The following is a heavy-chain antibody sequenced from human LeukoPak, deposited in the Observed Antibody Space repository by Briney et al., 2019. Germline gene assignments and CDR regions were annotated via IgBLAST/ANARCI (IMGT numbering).Heavy chain of an antibody. CDR2: LNPNTYET. CDR1: GYTFTKYD. V-gene: IGHV1-8*03. Sequence: ASVKVSCKASGYTFTKYDINWVRQATGQGPEWMAWLNPNTYETGFAQNFRGRLTLTRDTSTNTAYMELSSLAAEDTAVYYCARGGGNSLGLVNWGQGTLVTVSS. D-gene: IGHD4-23*01. CDR3: ARGGGNSLGLVN. J-gene: IGHJ4*02.